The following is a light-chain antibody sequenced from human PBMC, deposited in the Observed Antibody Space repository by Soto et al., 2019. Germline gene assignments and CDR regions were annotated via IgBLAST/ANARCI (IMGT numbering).Light chain of an antibody. CDR3: QEGQSFPLT. V-gene: IGKV1D-12*01. CDR2: AAS. Sequence: DIQMSQSPSSVSATVVARVTITCRARQGMINWLAWYQQKPGEAPRLLISAASSLKSGVPPRITGSVSGTDFTLTINSLPSEDVGTYYCQEGQSFPLTFGVGTK. CDR1: QGMINW. J-gene: IGKJ4*02.